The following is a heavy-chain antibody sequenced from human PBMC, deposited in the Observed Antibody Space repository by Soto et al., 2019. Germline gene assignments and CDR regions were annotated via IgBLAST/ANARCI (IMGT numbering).Heavy chain of an antibody. Sequence: SETLSLTCAVYGGSFSGYYWSWIRQPPGKGLEWIGEINHSGSTNYNPSLKSRVTISVDTSKNQFSLKLSSVTAADTAVYYCARGRDYYGMDVWGQGTTVTVS. V-gene: IGHV4-34*01. CDR2: INHSGST. J-gene: IGHJ6*02. CDR1: GGSFSGYY. CDR3: ARGRDYYGMDV.